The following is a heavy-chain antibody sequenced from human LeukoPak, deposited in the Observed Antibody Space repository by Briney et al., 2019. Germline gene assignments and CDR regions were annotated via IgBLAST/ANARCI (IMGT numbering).Heavy chain of an antibody. Sequence: GGSLRLSCAASGFTFSTFWMSWVRQTPGKGLEWVANIKQDGSEKYYVDSVKGRFTISRDNAKNSLYLQMNSLRAEDTAVYYCAKPRNLYGDYGVAYWGQGTLVTVSS. CDR3: AKPRNLYGDYGVAY. V-gene: IGHV3-7*01. J-gene: IGHJ4*02. CDR1: GFTFSTFW. CDR2: IKQDGSEK. D-gene: IGHD4-17*01.